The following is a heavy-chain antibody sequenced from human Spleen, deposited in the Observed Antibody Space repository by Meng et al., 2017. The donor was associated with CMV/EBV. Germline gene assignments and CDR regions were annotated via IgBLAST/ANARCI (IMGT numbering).Heavy chain of an antibody. CDR2: IYYSGST. CDR3: ARDLGGGYDILTGYYPTGIDV. J-gene: IGHJ6*02. CDR1: GGSISSSSYY. V-gene: IGHV4-39*02. Sequence: GSLRLSCTVSGGSISSSSYYWGWIRQPPGKGLEWIGSIYYSGSTYYNPSLKSRVTISVDTSKNHFSLKLSSVTAADTAIYYCARDLGGGYDILTGYYPTGIDVWGQGTTVTVSS. D-gene: IGHD3-9*01.